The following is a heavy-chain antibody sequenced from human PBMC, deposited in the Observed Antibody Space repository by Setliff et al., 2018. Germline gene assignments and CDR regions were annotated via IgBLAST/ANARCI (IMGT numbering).Heavy chain of an antibody. V-gene: IGHV1-46*01. J-gene: IGHJ4*02. CDR2: INPSGGST. CDR1: GSTFTSYS. Sequence: CKASGSTFTSYSMHWVRQAPGQGLEWMGIINPSGGSTSYAQKFQGRVTMTRDTSTSTVYMELSSLRSEDTAVYYCARDRAIVVVTATGTLNYWGQGTLVTVSS. CDR3: ARDRAIVVVTATGTLNY. D-gene: IGHD2-21*02.